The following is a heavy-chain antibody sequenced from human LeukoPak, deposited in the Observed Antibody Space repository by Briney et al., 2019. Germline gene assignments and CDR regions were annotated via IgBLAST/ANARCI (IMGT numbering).Heavy chain of an antibody. V-gene: IGHV3-30-3*01. Sequence: GRSLTLSCAATAFTFNTSAMHWVRQAPGKGLEWLGLISYDGDKQIYPASVKGRFSFSRDNSNNTLYLQMNNLRPEDTALYYCARESNEGATRAYNWFDPWGQGTLVSVSS. D-gene: IGHD1-26*01. CDR3: ARESNEGATRAYNWFDP. CDR1: AFTFNTSA. CDR2: ISYDGDKQ. J-gene: IGHJ5*02.